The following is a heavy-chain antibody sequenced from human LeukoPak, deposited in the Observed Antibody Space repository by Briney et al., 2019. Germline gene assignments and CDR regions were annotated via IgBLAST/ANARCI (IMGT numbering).Heavy chain of an antibody. CDR3: ARPSNEGQWLVGQGVDY. V-gene: IGHV3-21*01. CDR1: GFSFSSYS. J-gene: IGHJ4*02. D-gene: IGHD6-19*01. Sequence: GGSLRLSCAASGFSFSSYSMKWVRQAPGKGLEWVSSISTSSSYIYYADSVKGRFTISRDNAKNSLYLQMNSLRVEDTAVYYCARPSNEGQWLVGQGVDYWGQGTLVTVSS. CDR2: ISTSSSYI.